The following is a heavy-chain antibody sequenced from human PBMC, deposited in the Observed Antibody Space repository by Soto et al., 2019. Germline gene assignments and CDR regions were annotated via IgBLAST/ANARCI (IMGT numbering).Heavy chain of an antibody. CDR1: GGSISSNSYY. CDR2: VYYTGTT. D-gene: IGHD1-1*01. V-gene: IGHV4-61*05. Sequence: SETLSLTCTVSGGSISSNSYYWGWIRQPPGKGLECIGYVYYTGTTNYNPSLKSRAAISIDTSKSQFSLSLSSVTAADTAVYYCARGTYPTIDWGQGTLVTVSS. CDR3: ARGTYPTID. J-gene: IGHJ4*02.